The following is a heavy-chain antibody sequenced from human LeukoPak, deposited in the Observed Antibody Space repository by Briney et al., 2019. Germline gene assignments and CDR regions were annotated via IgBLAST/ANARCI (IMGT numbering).Heavy chain of an antibody. CDR1: GFTFSSYE. D-gene: IGHD3-22*01. J-gene: IGHJ4*01. CDR2: ISSSGSTI. V-gene: IGHV3-48*03. Sequence: GGSLRLSCAASGFTFSSYEMNWVRQAPGKGLEWVSYISSSGSTIYYADSVKGRFTISRDNGKNSLYLQMNSLRAEDMAVYYCARDNYDSGGYYLGWGQGTLVTVSS. CDR3: ARDNYDSGGYYLG.